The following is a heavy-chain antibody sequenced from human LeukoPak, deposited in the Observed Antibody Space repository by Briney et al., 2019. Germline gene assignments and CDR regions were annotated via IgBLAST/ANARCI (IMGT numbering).Heavy chain of an antibody. Sequence: SETLSLTCTVAGGSISNNIYYWGWIRQPPGKGLEWIGSIYYSGNTYYNPSLKSRVTISVDTSKNQFSLKLSSVTAADTAVYYCARAVHYYDRLDYWGQGTLVTVSS. D-gene: IGHD3-22*01. CDR1: GGSISNNIYY. J-gene: IGHJ4*02. V-gene: IGHV4-39*07. CDR3: ARAVHYYDRLDY. CDR2: IYYSGNT.